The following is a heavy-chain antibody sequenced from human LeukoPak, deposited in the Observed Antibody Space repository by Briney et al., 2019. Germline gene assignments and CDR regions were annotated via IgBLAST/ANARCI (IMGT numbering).Heavy chain of an antibody. CDR1: GFTFSSYA. CDR2: ISGSGGST. J-gene: IGHJ5*02. D-gene: IGHD5-12*01. Sequence: GGSLRLSCAASGFTFSSYAMSWVRQAPGKGLEWVSGISGSGGSTYYADSVKGRFTISRDNSKNTLYLQMNSLRAEDTAVYYCAREGYSGYDTAWGQGTLVTISS. V-gene: IGHV3-23*01. CDR3: AREGYSGYDTA.